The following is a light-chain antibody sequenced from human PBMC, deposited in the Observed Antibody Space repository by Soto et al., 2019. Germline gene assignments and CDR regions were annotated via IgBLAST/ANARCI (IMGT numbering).Light chain of an antibody. CDR1: QTVSSTY. Sequence: EIVLTQSPGTLSLSPGERATLSCRASQTVSSTYLAWYQQKPGQAPRLLINGASSRATCIPDRFSGSGSGTDFTLTIRRLEPEAFAVYYCQQYGNLPLTLGGGTKVEIK. CDR2: GAS. V-gene: IGKV3-20*01. J-gene: IGKJ4*01. CDR3: QQYGNLPLT.